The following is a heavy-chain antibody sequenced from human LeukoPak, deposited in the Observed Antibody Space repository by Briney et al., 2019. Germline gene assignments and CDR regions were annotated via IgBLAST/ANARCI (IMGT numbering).Heavy chain of an antibody. CDR2: ISSSSTTI. V-gene: IGHV3-48*01. J-gene: IGHJ4*02. Sequence: PPGGPLRLSCAASGFTFNTYIMNWLREAPGKGLEWVAYISSSSTTIYYADSVKGRFTISRDNAKNSLFLQMNSLRAEDTAVYYCATYSTSTAFDYWGQGTLVTVSS. CDR3: ATYSTSTAFDY. D-gene: IGHD6-6*01. CDR1: GFTFNTYI.